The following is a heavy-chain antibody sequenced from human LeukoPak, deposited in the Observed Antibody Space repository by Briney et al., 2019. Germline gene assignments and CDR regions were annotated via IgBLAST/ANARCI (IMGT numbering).Heavy chain of an antibody. Sequence: GGSLRLSCAASGFTFSSYSMNWVRQAPGKGLEWVSSISSSSSYIYYADSVKGRFTISRDNAKNSLYLQMNSLRAEDTAVYYCARLSFGSWAFGLDYWGQGTLVTVSS. CDR2: ISSSSSYI. V-gene: IGHV3-21*01. D-gene: IGHD6-13*01. J-gene: IGHJ4*02. CDR1: GFTFSSYS. CDR3: ARLSFGSWAFGLDY.